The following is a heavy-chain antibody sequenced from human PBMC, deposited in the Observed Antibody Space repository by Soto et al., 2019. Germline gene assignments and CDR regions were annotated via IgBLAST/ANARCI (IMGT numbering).Heavy chain of an antibody. J-gene: IGHJ6*02. CDR2: ISYDGSNK. CDR3: AKDLALYYYYSGMDV. Sequence: PGGSLRLSCAASGFTFSSYGMHCVRQAPGKGLEWVGVISYDGSNKYYADSVKGRFTISRDISKNTMYLQLNSLRAEDTAVYYCAKDLALYYYYSGMDVWGQGTTVTVSS. V-gene: IGHV3-30*18. D-gene: IGHD3-16*01. CDR1: GFTFSSYG.